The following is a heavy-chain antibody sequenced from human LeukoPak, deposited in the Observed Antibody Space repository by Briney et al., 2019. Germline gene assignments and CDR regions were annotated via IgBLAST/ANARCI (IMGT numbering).Heavy chain of an antibody. D-gene: IGHD4-17*01. CDR1: GGTFSSYA. Sequence: SVKVSCKASGGTFSSYAISWVRQAPGQGLEWMGGIIPIFGTANYAQKFQGRVTITADESTSTAYMELSSLRSEDTAVYYCASGVTTLHQIKYYFDYWGQGTLSPSPQ. J-gene: IGHJ4*02. V-gene: IGHV1-69*13. CDR3: ASGVTTLHQIKYYFDY. CDR2: IIPIFGTA.